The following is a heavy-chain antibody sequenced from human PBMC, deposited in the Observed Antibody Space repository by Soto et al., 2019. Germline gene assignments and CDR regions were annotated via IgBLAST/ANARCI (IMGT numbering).Heavy chain of an antibody. CDR3: AKEKLTGTTVYYFAY. D-gene: IGHD1-7*01. J-gene: IGHJ4*02. CDR1: GFTFSSYG. V-gene: IGHV3-30*18. Sequence: QVQLVESGGGVVQPGRSLRLSCAASGFTFSSYGMHWVRQAPGKGLEWVAVISYDGSNKYYADSVKGRFTISRDNSKNTLYLQMNSLRAEDTAVYYCAKEKLTGTTVYYFAYWGQGTLVTVSS. CDR2: ISYDGSNK.